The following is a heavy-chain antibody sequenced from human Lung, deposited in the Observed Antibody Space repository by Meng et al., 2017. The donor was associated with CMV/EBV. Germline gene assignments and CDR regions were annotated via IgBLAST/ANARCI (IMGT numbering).Heavy chain of an antibody. Sequence: SXTXSLTCTVSGAYMSSDYWGWIRQSPGKGLELDASVYHMGNTNSNPSLKSRATISLDTSKSQFSLKLISVNGADTAIYYLAKGGGSWFGPLGQGSLVTVSS. CDR3: AKGGGSWFGP. J-gene: IGHJ5*02. CDR1: GAYMSSDY. CDR2: VYHMGNT. V-gene: IGHV4-59*12. D-gene: IGHD3-16*01.